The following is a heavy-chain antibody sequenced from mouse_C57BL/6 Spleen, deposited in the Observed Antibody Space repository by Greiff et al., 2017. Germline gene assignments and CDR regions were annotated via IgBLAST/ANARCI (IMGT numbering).Heavy chain of an antibody. CDR2: IWSGGST. V-gene: IGHV2-2*01. CDR1: GFSLTSYG. CDR3: ARNRGDGNYGAWFAY. D-gene: IGHD2-1*01. Sequence: VKLVESGPGLVQPSQSLSITCTVSGFSLTSYGVHWVRQSPGKGLEWLGVIWSGGSTDYNAAFISRLSISKDNSKSQVFFKMNSLQADDTAIYYWARNRGDGNYGAWFAYWGQGTLVTVSA. J-gene: IGHJ3*01.